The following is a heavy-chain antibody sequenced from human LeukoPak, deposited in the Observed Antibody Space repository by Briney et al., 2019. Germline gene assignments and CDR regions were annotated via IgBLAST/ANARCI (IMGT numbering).Heavy chain of an antibody. V-gene: IGHV4-59*12. CDR1: GGSISSYY. J-gene: IGHJ4*02. CDR3: ARDGEMGTIENYFDY. D-gene: IGHD5-24*01. CDR2: IYYSGST. Sequence: PSETLSLTCTVSGGSISSYYWSWIRQPPGKGLEWIGYIYYSGSTHYNPSLKSRVTISVDTSKNQFSLKLSSVTAADTAVYYCARDGEMGTIENYFDYWGQGALVTVSS.